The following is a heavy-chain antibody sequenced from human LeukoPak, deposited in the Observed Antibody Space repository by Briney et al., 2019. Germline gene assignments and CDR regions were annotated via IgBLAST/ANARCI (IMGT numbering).Heavy chain of an antibody. CDR3: ARVRYYYGSGSYYYFDY. J-gene: IGHJ4*02. V-gene: IGHV1-2*02. Sequence: EASVKVSCKASGYTFTGHYIHWVRQAPGQGLEWMGWITTYNANTNYAQKFQGRVTMTRDTSISTAYMELSRLRSDDTAVYYCARVRYYYGSGSYYYFDYWGQGTLVTVSS. CDR2: ITTYNANT. CDR1: GYTFTGHY. D-gene: IGHD3-10*01.